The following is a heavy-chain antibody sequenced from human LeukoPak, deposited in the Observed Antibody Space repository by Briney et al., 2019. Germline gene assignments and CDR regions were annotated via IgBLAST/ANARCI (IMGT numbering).Heavy chain of an antibody. CDR1: GFTFSSYG. D-gene: IGHD6-13*01. V-gene: IGHV3-30*02. CDR2: IRYDGSNK. Sequence: PGGSLRLSCAESGFTFSSYGMHWVHQAPGKGLEWVAFIRYDGSNKYYADSVKGRFTISRDNSKNTLYLQMNSLRAEDTAVYYCAKDLRIWKQQLKTGTYFDYWGQGTLVTVSS. CDR3: AKDLRIWKQQLKTGTYFDY. J-gene: IGHJ4*02.